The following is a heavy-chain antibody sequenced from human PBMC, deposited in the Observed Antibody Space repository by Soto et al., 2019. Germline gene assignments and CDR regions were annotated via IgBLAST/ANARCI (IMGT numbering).Heavy chain of an antibody. CDR3: ARSSTSANYFDY. D-gene: IGHD2-2*01. CDR2: IYYSGST. J-gene: IGHJ4*02. CDR1: GGSICSGGYY. V-gene: IGHV4-31*03. Sequence: SETLSLTCTVSGGSICSGGYYWSWIRQHPGKGLEWIGYIYYSGSTYYNPSLKSRVTISVDTSKNQFSLKLSSVTAADTAVYYCARSSTSANYFDYWGQGTLVTVS.